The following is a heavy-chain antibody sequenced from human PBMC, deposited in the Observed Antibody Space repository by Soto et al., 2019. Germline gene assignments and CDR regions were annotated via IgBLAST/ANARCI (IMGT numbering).Heavy chain of an antibody. V-gene: IGHV4-59*01. CDR1: CDSIRSYY. CDR3: ARDRAYYESSGLYFDY. Sequence: SETLSLTCTVSCDSIRSYYWSWIRQPPGKGLEWIGHIYDSGSTNYNPSLKSRVTISVDTSKSQFSLKLSSVTAADTAVYYCARDRAYYESSGLYFDYWGQGTLVTVSS. CDR2: IYDSGST. D-gene: IGHD3-22*01. J-gene: IGHJ4*02.